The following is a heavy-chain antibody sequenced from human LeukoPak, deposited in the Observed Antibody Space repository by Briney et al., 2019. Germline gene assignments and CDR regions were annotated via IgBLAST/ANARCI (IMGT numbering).Heavy chain of an antibody. CDR3: ARAPDIVATIDEVFDY. CDR1: GFTFSSYW. J-gene: IGHJ4*02. D-gene: IGHD5-12*01. V-gene: IGHV3-74*01. CDR2: INSDGSST. Sequence: GGSLRLSCAASGFTFSSYWMHWVRQAPGKGLVWVSRINSDGSSTSYADSVKGRFTISRDNAKNTLYLQMNSLRAEDTAVYYCARAPDIVATIDEVFDYWGQGTLVTVSS.